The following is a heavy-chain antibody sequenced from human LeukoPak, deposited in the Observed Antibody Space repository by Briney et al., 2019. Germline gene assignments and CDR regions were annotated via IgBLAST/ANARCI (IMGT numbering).Heavy chain of an antibody. V-gene: IGHV4-59*05. D-gene: IGHD3-10*01. J-gene: IGHJ1*01. CDR1: GFTFSSYA. CDR2: IYYSGST. CDR3: AIARTVRLLWFGELGGEYFQH. Sequence: PGGSLRLSCAASGFTFSSYAMNWVRQAPGRGLEWIGSIYYSGSTYYNPSLKSRVTISVDTSKNQFSLKLSSVTAADTAVYYCAIARTVRLLWFGELGGEYFQHWGQGTLVTVSS.